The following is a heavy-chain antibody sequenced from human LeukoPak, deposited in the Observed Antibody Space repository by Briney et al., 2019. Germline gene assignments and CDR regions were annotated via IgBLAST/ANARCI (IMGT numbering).Heavy chain of an antibody. D-gene: IGHD2-2*01. CDR2: ISYDGSNK. CDR1: GFTFSSYA. Sequence: PGRSLRLSCAASGFTFSSYAMHWVRQAPGKGLEWVAVISYDGSNKYYADSVKGRFTISRDNAKNSLYLQMNSLRAEDTAVYYCARATPSTYCSSTSCYGVGSDYWGQGTLVTVSS. J-gene: IGHJ4*02. CDR3: ARATPSTYCSSTSCYGVGSDY. V-gene: IGHV3-30-3*01.